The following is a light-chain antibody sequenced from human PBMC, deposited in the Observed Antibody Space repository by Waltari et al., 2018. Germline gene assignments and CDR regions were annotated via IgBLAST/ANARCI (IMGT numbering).Light chain of an antibody. J-gene: IGLJ3*02. CDR2: EDN. CDR1: SPDLRTYNL. Sequence: SALTQPASVSGSPGHSITISCTGTSPDLRTYNLVSWYQQHPGKAPKLMIYEDNNRPSGVSSRFSGSRSGNTASLTISGLQPEDEADYYCCSYAGSWVFGGWTKLTVL. CDR3: CSYAGSWV. V-gene: IGLV2-23*01.